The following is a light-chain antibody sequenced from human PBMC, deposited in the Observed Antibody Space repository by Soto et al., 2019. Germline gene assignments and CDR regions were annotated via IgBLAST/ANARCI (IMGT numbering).Light chain of an antibody. V-gene: IGKV3-15*01. CDR1: QSVSTN. J-gene: IGKJ3*01. Sequence: EIVMTQSPATLSVSPGERATLSCRASQSVSTNLAWYQQKPGQAPRLLVYSASTRASGIPARFRGSGSGTDFTLNISRLQSEDFAVYYCQQYNNWPLFGPGTKVDIX. CDR3: QQYNNWPL. CDR2: SAS.